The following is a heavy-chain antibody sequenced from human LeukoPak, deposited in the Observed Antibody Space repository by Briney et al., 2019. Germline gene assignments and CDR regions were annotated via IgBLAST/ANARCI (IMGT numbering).Heavy chain of an antibody. CDR3: AREKWLRYYMDV. J-gene: IGHJ6*03. CDR1: GFTFSEYW. Sequence: GGSLRLSCAASGFTFSEYWMSWVRHAPGKGLEWVANIKQDSSEKYYVDSVNGRFTISRDNAKNSLYLQLNTLRAEDTAVYYCAREKWLRYYMDVWGKGTTVTVSS. V-gene: IGHV3-7*01. D-gene: IGHD5-12*01. CDR2: IKQDSSEK.